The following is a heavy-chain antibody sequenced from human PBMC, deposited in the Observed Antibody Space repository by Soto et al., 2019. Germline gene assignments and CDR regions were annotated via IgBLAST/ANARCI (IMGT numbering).Heavy chain of an antibody. Sequence: PSETLSLTCTVSGGSISSGGYYWSWIRQHPGKGLEWIGYIYYSGSTYYNPSLKSRVTISVDTSKNQFSLKLSSVTAADTAVYYCARWVTIFGVVSNWFDPWGQGISVTVSS. J-gene: IGHJ5*02. CDR1: GGSISSGGYY. D-gene: IGHD3-3*01. CDR2: IYYSGST. V-gene: IGHV4-31*03. CDR3: ARWVTIFGVVSNWFDP.